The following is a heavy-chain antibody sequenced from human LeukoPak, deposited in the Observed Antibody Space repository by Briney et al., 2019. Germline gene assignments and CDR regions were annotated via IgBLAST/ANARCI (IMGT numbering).Heavy chain of an antibody. CDR2: ITTSGTST. J-gene: IGHJ6*02. Sequence: PGGSLRLSCAASGFTFSDYEMNWVRQAPGKGLEWISYITTSGTSTYYADSVKGRFTISRDNGKTALSLQMNSLRAEDTAVYYCASDEGNWNDWGSFLYYYYYGMDVWGQGTTVTVSS. CDR3: ASDEGNWNDWGSFLYYYYYGMDV. D-gene: IGHD1-1*01. V-gene: IGHV3-48*03. CDR1: GFTFSDYE.